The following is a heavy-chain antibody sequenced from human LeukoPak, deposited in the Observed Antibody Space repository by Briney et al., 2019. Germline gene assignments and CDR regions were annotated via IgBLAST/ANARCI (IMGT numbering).Heavy chain of an antibody. V-gene: IGHV1-8*02. CDR2: MNPNSGNT. CDR3: ARVFRYYYYMDA. J-gene: IGHJ6*03. Sequence: ASVKVSCKTSGYTFTDSYIHWVRQATGQGLEWMGWMNPNSGNTGYAQKFQGRVTMTRNTSISTAYMELSSLRSEDTAVYYCARVFRYYYYMDAWGKGTTVTISS. CDR1: GYTFTDSY.